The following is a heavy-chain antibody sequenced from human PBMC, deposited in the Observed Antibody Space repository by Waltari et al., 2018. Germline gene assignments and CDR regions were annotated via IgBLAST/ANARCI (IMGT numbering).Heavy chain of an antibody. Sequence: AMSWVRQAPGKGLEWVSAISGSGGSTYYADSVKGRFTISRDNSKNTLYLQMNSLRAEDTAVYYCVADGYNRRDGYWGQGTLVTVSS. CDR2: ISGSGGST. CDR1: A. V-gene: IGHV3-23*01. J-gene: IGHJ4*02. CDR3: VADGYNRRDGY. D-gene: IGHD5-12*01.